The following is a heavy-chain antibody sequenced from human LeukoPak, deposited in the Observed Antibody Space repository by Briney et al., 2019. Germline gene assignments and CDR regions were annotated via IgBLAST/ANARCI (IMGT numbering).Heavy chain of an antibody. V-gene: IGHV3-33*01. CDR3: ARGTRYDSSGYYSQDLDY. Sequence: GGSLRLSCAASGFTFRTYGMHWVRQAPGKGLEWAAVIWYDGSNKYYADSVKGRFTISRDNSKNALYLQMNSLRAEDTAVYYCARGTRYDSSGYYSQDLDYWGQGTLVTVSS. D-gene: IGHD3-22*01. CDR1: GFTFRTYG. J-gene: IGHJ4*02. CDR2: IWYDGSNK.